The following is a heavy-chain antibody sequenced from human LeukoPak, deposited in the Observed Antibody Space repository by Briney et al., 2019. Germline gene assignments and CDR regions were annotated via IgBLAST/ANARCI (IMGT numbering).Heavy chain of an antibody. D-gene: IGHD3-3*01. CDR1: GGSISSSDYY. CDR3: ASSYYDFWSGYYGNNWFDP. CDR2: IYYSGST. Sequence: SETLSLTCTVSGGSISSSDYYWGWTRQPPGKGLEWIGSIYYSGSTYYNPSLKSRVTISVDTSKNQFSLKLSSVTAADTAVYYCASSYYDFWSGYYGNNWFDPWGQGTLVTVSS. J-gene: IGHJ5*02. V-gene: IGHV4-39*01.